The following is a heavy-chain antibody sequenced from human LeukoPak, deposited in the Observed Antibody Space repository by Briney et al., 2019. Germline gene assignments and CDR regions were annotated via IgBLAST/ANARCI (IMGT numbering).Heavy chain of an antibody. Sequence: GRSLRLSCAASGFTFSSYGMHWVRQAPGKGLEWVAVISYDGSNKYYADSVKGRFTISRDNSKNTLYLQMNSLRAEHTAVYYCAKDLSNSSGWPKLDYWGQGTLVTVSS. CDR1: GFTFSSYG. J-gene: IGHJ4*02. V-gene: IGHV3-30*18. CDR2: ISYDGSNK. D-gene: IGHD6-19*01. CDR3: AKDLSNSSGWPKLDY.